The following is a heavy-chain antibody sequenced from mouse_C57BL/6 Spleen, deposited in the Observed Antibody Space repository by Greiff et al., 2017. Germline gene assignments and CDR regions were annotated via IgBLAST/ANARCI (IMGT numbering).Heavy chain of an antibody. V-gene: IGHV1-55*01. J-gene: IGHJ4*01. Sequence: QQPGAELVKPGASVKMSCKASGYTFTSYWITWVKQRPGQGLEWIGDIYPGSGSTNYNEKFKSKATLTVDTSSSTAYMQLSSLTSEDSAVYYCAREHSSYAMDYWGQGTSVTVSS. CDR3: AREHSSYAMDY. CDR1: GYTFTSYW. CDR2: IYPGSGST.